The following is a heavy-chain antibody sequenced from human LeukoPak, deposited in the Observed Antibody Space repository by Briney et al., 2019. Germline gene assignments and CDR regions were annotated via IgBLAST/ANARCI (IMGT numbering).Heavy chain of an antibody. D-gene: IGHD3-10*01. CDR2: IYYSGST. Sequence: SETLISTCTASGGTINSYCWSWIRQPPGKGLEWIGYIYYSGSTNYNPSPKSRVAILVDTSKNQFSLKLSSVTAADTAVHYCARIGDSNYLEYWGQGILVTVSS. CDR3: ARIGDSNYLEY. CDR1: GGTINSYC. V-gene: IGHV4-59*01. J-gene: IGHJ4*02.